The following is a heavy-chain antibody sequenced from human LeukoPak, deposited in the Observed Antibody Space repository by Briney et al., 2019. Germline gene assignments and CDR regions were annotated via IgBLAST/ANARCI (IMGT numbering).Heavy chain of an antibody. D-gene: IGHD3-10*01. CDR1: GFSFSSYG. CDR3: ARFEGSQTLDY. V-gene: IGHV3-33*01. CDR2: TWYDGGNK. J-gene: IGHJ4*02. Sequence: GGSLRLSCAASGFSFSSYGMHWVRQAPGKGLEWVAVTWYDGGNKYYADSVKGRFTISRDNSKKTMYLQMNSLRAEDTAVYYCARFEGSQTLDYWGQGTLVTVSS.